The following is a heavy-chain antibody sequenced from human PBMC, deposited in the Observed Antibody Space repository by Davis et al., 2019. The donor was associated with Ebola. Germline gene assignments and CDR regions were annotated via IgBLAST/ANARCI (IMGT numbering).Heavy chain of an antibody. Sequence: GESLKISCAASGFNFSSYWMHWVRQAPGKGLVYVSRISSDGGITSYADSVKGRFTISRDNAKSTLYLQMNSLTAEDTAVYYCVRTTYGAPEYWGQGTLVTVSS. D-gene: IGHD4-17*01. J-gene: IGHJ4*02. CDR1: GFNFSSYW. V-gene: IGHV3-74*01. CDR3: VRTTYGAPEY. CDR2: ISSDGGIT.